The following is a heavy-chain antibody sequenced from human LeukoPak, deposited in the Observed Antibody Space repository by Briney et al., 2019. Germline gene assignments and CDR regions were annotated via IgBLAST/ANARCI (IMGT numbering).Heavy chain of an antibody. V-gene: IGHV4-59*08. CDR3: ARHFSNMITIFGVVGGASYGMDV. J-gene: IGHJ6*02. CDR1: GGSISSYY. D-gene: IGHD3-3*01. CDR2: IYYSGST. Sequence: SETLSLTCTVSGGSISSYYWSWIRQPPGKGLEWIGYIYYSGSTNYNPSLKSRVTISVDTSKNQFSLKLSSVTAADTAVYYCARHFSNMITIFGVVGGASYGMDVWGQGTTVTVSS.